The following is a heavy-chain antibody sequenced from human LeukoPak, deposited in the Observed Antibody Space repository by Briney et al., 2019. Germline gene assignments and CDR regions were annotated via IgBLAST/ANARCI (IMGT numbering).Heavy chain of an antibody. V-gene: IGHV3-23*01. CDR2: SGSGGST. D-gene: IGHD1-26*01. CDR1: GFIFSSYG. Sequence: GGSLRLSCAVSGFIFSSYGMSWVRQAPGKGLEWVSVSGSGGSTYYADSVKGRFTISRDNPKNTLYLQMNSLRAEDTAVYYCAKGDYSGSYYFDYWGQGTLVTVSS. CDR3: AKGDYSGSYYFDY. J-gene: IGHJ4*02.